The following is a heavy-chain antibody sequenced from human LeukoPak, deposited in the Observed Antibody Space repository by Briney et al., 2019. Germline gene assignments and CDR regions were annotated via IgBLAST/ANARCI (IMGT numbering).Heavy chain of an antibody. D-gene: IGHD2-2*01. Sequence: GGSLRLSCAASGFTFSNAWMSWVHQAPGKGLEWVGRIKSKTDGGTTDYAAPVKGRFTISRDDSKNTLYLQMNSLKTEDTAVYYCTTRPLHCSSTSCPLFDYWGQGTLVTVSS. V-gene: IGHV3-15*01. J-gene: IGHJ4*02. CDR2: IKSKTDGGTT. CDR3: TTRPLHCSSTSCPLFDY. CDR1: GFTFSNAW.